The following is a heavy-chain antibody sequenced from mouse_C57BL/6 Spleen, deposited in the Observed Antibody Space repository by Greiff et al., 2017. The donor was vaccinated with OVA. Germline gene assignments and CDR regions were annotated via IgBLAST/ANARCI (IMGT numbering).Heavy chain of an antibody. CDR3: ARDRGLYCDY. D-gene: IGHD3-1*01. CDR1: GFTFSSYA. J-gene: IGHJ2*01. Sequence: EVQLVESGGGLVKPGGSLKLSCAASGFTFSSYAMSWVRQTPEKRLEWVATISDGGSYTYYPDNVKGRFTISRDNAKNNLYLQMSHLKSEDTAMYYCARDRGLYCDYWGQGTTLTVSS. V-gene: IGHV5-4*01. CDR2: ISDGGSYT.